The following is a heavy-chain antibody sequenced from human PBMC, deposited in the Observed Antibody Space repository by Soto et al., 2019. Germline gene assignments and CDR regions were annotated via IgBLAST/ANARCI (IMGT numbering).Heavy chain of an antibody. Sequence: SETLSLTCTVSGGSISSYYWSWIRQPPGKGLEWIGYIYYSGSTNYNPSLKSRVTISVDTPKNQFSLKLSSVTAADTAVYYCARHKITMVRGARYYGMDVWGQGTTVTVSS. CDR1: GGSISSYY. CDR3: ARHKITMVRGARYYGMDV. CDR2: IYYSGST. D-gene: IGHD3-10*01. J-gene: IGHJ6*01. V-gene: IGHV4-59*08.